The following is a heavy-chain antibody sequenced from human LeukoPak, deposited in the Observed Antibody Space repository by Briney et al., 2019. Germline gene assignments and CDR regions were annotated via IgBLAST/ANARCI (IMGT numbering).Heavy chain of an antibody. CDR3: ARVRSSGWSYFDY. CDR1: GFTFSSYW. Sequence: GGSLRLSCAASGFTFSSYWMHWVRQAPGKGLVWVSRINSDGSSASYADSVKGRFTISRDNAKNTLYLQMNSLRAEDTAVYYCARVRSSGWSYFDYWGQGTLVTVSS. CDR2: INSDGSSA. V-gene: IGHV3-74*01. D-gene: IGHD6-19*01. J-gene: IGHJ4*02.